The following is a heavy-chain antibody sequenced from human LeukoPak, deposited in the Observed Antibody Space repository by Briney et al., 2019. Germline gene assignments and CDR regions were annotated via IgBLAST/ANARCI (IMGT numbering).Heavy chain of an antibody. V-gene: IGHV3-23*01. J-gene: IGHJ5*02. CDR1: GFTFSSYA. D-gene: IGHD3-10*01. Sequence: PGGSLRLSCAASGFTFSSYAMSWVRQAPGKGLEWVSAISGSGGSTYYAGSVKGRFTISRDNSKNTLYLQMNSLRAEDTAVYYCAKDQSKVRSPGKNWFDPWGQGSLVTVYS. CDR2: ISGSGGST. CDR3: AKDQSKVRSPGKNWFDP.